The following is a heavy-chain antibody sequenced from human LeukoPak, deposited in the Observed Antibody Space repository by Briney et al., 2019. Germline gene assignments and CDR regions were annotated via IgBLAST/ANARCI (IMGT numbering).Heavy chain of an antibody. V-gene: IGHV3-48*03. CDR1: GFIFSSYE. D-gene: IGHD5-18*01. CDR2: ISSSGSTI. J-gene: IGHJ4*02. Sequence: PGGSLRLSCAASGFIFSSYEMNWVRQAPGKGLEWVSYISSSGSTIYYADSVKGRFTTSRDNAKNSLYLQMNSLRAEDTAVYYCAWGLRRGYSYGYFDYWGQGTLVTVSS. CDR3: AWGLRRGYSYGYFDY.